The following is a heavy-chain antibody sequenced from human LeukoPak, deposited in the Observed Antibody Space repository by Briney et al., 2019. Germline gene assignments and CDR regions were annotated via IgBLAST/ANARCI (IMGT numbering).Heavy chain of an antibody. CDR2: ISAYNGNT. CDR1: GYTFTSYG. V-gene: IGHV1-18*01. CDR3: ARDSVWHYYDSSGYYPFDY. Sequence: GASVKVSCKASGYTFTSYGISWVRQAPGQGLEWMGWISAYNGNTNYAQKLQGRVTMTTDTSTSTAYMELRSLRSDDTAVYYCARDSVWHYYDSSGYYPFDYWGQGTPVTVSS. J-gene: IGHJ4*02. D-gene: IGHD3-22*01.